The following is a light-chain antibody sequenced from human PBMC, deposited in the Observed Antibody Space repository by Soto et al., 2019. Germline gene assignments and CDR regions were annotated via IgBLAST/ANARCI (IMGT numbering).Light chain of an antibody. Sequence: DIVMTQSPDSLAVSLGERATINCKSSLSVLYSSNNKNYLAWYQQKARQPPKLLIYWASTRESGVPDRFSGSGSGTDFTLTISSLQAEDVAVYYCQQYYSTPWTFGQGTKVDIK. CDR2: WAS. CDR1: LSVLYSSNNKNY. J-gene: IGKJ1*01. CDR3: QQYYSTPWT. V-gene: IGKV4-1*01.